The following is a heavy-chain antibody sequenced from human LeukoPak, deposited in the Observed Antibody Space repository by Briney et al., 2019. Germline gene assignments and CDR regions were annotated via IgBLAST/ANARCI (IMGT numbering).Heavy chain of an antibody. Sequence: GGSLRLSCGASGFTFSSYAMSWVRQAPGKGLEWVSTISGSGGSTYYADSVKGRFTISRDNSKNTLFLQMNSLRADDTAVYFCAKDQKSIAATGYDYWGQGTLVTVSS. CDR3: AKDQKSIAATGYDY. V-gene: IGHV3-23*01. CDR1: GFTFSSYA. J-gene: IGHJ4*02. CDR2: ISGSGGST. D-gene: IGHD6-13*01.